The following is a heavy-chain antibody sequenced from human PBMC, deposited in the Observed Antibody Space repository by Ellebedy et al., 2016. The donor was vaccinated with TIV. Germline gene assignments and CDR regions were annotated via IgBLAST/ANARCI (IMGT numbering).Heavy chain of an antibody. CDR2: IIGRNGVT. CDR3: VKRAWLDY. CDR1: GFIFRTSD. D-gene: IGHD5-12*01. J-gene: IGHJ4*02. V-gene: IGHV3-23*01. Sequence: GESLKISCAASGFIFRTSDMTWVRQAPGKGLEWVPLIIGRNGVTYYADSVKGRFTISKDSSEDTLDLQMNSLRVEDTAMYSCVKRAWLDYWGQGTPVTVSS.